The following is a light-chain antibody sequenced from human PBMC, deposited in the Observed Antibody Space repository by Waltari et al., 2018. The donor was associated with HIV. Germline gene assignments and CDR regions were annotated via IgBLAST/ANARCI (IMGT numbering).Light chain of an antibody. J-gene: IGKJ1*01. V-gene: IGKV3-15*01. CDR3: QQYNDWPRT. CDR2: AAS. CDR1: QSVSSN. Sequence: EVVMTQSPATLSVSPGERAALACRASQSVSSNLAWYQQKPGQAPRLLIYAASTRATGVQVRISGSGSGTEFTLTISSLQSEDFAVYYCQQYNDWPRTFGQGTKVEIK.